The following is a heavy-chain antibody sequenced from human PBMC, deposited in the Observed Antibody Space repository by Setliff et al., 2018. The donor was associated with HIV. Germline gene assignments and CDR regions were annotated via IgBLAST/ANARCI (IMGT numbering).Heavy chain of an antibody. CDR2: IYTSGST. CDR1: GGSMNNYY. Sequence: SETLSLTCTVSGGSMNNYYWTWIRQPPGKGLEWIGYIYTSGSTKYNPSLKSRVAISLDTSKNQFSLKLTSVTAADTAVYYCARLDCSSSSGFVDYWGQGTLVTVSS. CDR3: ARLDCSSSSGFVDY. J-gene: IGHJ4*02. D-gene: IGHD2-2*01. V-gene: IGHV4-4*09.